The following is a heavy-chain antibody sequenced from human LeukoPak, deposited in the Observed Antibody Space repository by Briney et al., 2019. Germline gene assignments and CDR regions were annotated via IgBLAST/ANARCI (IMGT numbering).Heavy chain of an antibody. CDR1: GFTFDDYA. CDR3: AKDSLVSWFGDPGAFDI. CDR2: ISWNSGSI. Sequence: PGGSLRLSCAASGFTFDDYAMHWVRQAPGKGLEWVSGISWNSGSIGYADSVKGRFTISRDNAKNSLYLQMNSLRAEDTALYYCAKDSLVSWFGDPGAFDIWGQGTMVTVSS. D-gene: IGHD3-10*01. J-gene: IGHJ3*02. V-gene: IGHV3-9*01.